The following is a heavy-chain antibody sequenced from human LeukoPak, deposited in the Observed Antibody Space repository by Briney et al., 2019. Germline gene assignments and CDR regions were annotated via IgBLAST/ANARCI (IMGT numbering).Heavy chain of an antibody. D-gene: IGHD2-8*02. CDR1: GGSIRSTTYY. V-gene: IGHV4-39*07. Sequence: PSETLSLTCTVSGGSIRSTTYYWGWIRQPPGKGLEWIGSIYYSGNTYYSPSLMSRVTISVDTSKNQFSLNLSSVTAADTAVYYCARAPHFFDTGGSRYYFDYWGQGALVTVSS. CDR3: ARAPHFFDTGGSRYYFDY. CDR2: IYYSGNT. J-gene: IGHJ4*02.